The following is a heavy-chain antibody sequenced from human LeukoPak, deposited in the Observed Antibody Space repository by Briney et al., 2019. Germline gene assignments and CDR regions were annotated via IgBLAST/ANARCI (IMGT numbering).Heavy chain of an antibody. CDR2: ISSSGGDT. CDR1: GFTFSTYA. J-gene: IGHJ4*02. V-gene: IGHV3-23*01. CDR3: ASLGTSDQSHY. D-gene: IGHD1-7*01. Sequence: GGSLRLSCTASGFTFSTYAMTWVRQAPGKGLEWVSAISSSGGDTYYSDSVKGRFTISRDNSKNTLFLQMNSLRVEDTALYYCASLGTSDQSHYWGQGTLVTVSS.